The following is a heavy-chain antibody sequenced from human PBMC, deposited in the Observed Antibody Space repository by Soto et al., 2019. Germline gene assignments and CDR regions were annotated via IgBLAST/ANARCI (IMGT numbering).Heavy chain of an antibody. V-gene: IGHV3-21*01. CDR2: ISSSSSYI. CDR3: ARWSMWSVFDISFLGYYYGMDV. Sequence: PGGSLRLSCAASGFTFSSYSMNWVRQAPGKGLEWVSSISSSSSYIYYADSVKGRFTISRDNAKNSLYLQVNSLRAEDTAVYYCARWSMWSVFDISFLGYYYGMDVCGQGTTVTVS. J-gene: IGHJ6*02. CDR1: GFTFSSYS. D-gene: IGHD3-3*02.